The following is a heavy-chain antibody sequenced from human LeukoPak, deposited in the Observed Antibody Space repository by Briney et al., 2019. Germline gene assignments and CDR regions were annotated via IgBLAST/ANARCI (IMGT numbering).Heavy chain of an antibody. CDR2: IYYSGST. CDR1: GASIDTYY. CDR3: ARLRLRYFDWTNRNDY. Sequence: PSETLSLTCTVSGASIDTYYWSWIRQPPGKGLEWIGYIYYSGSTYYNPSLKSRVTISVDTSKNQFSLKLSSVTAADTAVYYCARLRLRYFDWTNRNDYWGQGTLVTVSS. V-gene: IGHV4-59*08. J-gene: IGHJ4*02. D-gene: IGHD3-9*01.